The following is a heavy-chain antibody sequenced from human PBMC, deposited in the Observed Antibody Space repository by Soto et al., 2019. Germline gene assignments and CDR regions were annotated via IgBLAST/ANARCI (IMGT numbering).Heavy chain of an antibody. J-gene: IGHJ4*02. D-gene: IGHD4-17*01. Sequence: EVQVLESGGGLVQPGGSLRLSCAASGFTFSSYAMSWVRQAPGQGLEWVSAISGSGSNPYYADSVKGRFTISRDNTKNTLYLRTNSLRSEDTALYYCAKTASMTIRDGFDHWGQGTLVTVSS. CDR2: ISGSGSNP. CDR1: GFTFSSYA. V-gene: IGHV3-23*01. CDR3: AKTASMTIRDGFDH.